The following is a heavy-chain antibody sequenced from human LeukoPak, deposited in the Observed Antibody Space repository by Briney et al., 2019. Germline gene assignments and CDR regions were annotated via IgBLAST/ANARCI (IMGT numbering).Heavy chain of an antibody. J-gene: IGHJ5*02. CDR2: ISGSGDST. D-gene: IGHD1-14*01. CDR1: GFTFSSYA. Sequence: HSGGSLRLSCAASGFTFSSYAMSWVRQAPGRGLEWVSAISGSGDSTYYADSVKGRFTVSRDNSKNTLYLQMNSLRAEDTAVYYCANREYNAPWGQGTLVTVSS. CDR3: ANREYNAP. V-gene: IGHV3-23*01.